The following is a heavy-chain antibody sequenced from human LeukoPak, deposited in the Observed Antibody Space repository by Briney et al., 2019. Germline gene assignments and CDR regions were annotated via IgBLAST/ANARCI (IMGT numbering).Heavy chain of an antibody. Sequence: GGSLRLSCAPSGFTFSSYWMSWVRQAPGKGLEWVSSISSSSSYIYYADSVKGRFTISRDNAKNSLYLQMNSLRAEDTAVYYCARDLYRGVAAAAPRYWGQGTLVTVSS. J-gene: IGHJ4*02. CDR2: ISSSSSYI. CDR3: ARDLYRGVAAAAPRY. D-gene: IGHD6-13*01. V-gene: IGHV3-21*01. CDR1: GFTFSSYW.